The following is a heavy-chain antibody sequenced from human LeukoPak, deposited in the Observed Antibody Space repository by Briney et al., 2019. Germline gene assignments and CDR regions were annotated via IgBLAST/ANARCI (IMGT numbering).Heavy chain of an antibody. Sequence: PGGSLRLSCAASGFTFDDYGMSWVRQAPGKGLEWVSGINWNGGSTGYADSVKGRFTISRDNSKNTLYLQMNSLRAEDTAVYYCAKPGPYYYDSSGYYFTSVFRYFDYWGQGTLVTVSS. J-gene: IGHJ4*02. V-gene: IGHV3-20*04. CDR2: INWNGGST. CDR1: GFTFDDYG. D-gene: IGHD3-22*01. CDR3: AKPGPYYYDSSGYYFTSVFRYFDY.